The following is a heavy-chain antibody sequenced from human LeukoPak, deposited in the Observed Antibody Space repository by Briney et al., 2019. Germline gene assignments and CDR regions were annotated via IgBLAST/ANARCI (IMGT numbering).Heavy chain of an antibody. D-gene: IGHD4-11*01. Sequence: SETLSLTCTVSGYSITRGYFWGWIRQSPGKGLEWIGYIDHTGTTNYNPSLNSRVTISRDTSKNHFSLQLSSVTAADTAVYFCARGRVSSSTWHSTYYYYFYMDVWGKGTTVTVSS. CDR1: GYSITRGYF. V-gene: IGHV4-61*03. CDR2: IDHTGTT. J-gene: IGHJ6*03. CDR3: ARGRVSSSTWHSTYYYYFYMDV.